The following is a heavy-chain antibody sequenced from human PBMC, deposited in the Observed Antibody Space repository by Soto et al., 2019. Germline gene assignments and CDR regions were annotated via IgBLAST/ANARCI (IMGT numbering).Heavy chain of an antibody. CDR1: GGTFSSYG. J-gene: IGHJ6*02. CDR3: ARSRITIFGVVPPPSYYYYGMDV. V-gene: IGHV1-69*13. D-gene: IGHD3-3*01. CDR2: IIPIFGTA. Sequence: SVKVSSKASGGTFSSYGISWVRQAPGQGLEWMGGIIPIFGTADYAQKCQGRVTLPADESTSTAYMELSSLRSEDTAVYYCARSRITIFGVVPPPSYYYYGMDVWRQGTTVTVSS.